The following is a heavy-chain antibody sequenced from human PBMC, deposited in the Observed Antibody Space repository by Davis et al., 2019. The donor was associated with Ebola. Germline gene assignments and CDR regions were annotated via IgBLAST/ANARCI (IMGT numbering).Heavy chain of an antibody. Sequence: SGPTLVKPTQTLTLTCTFSGFSLSTSGMCVSWIRQPPGKALEWLAHIFSNDEKSYSTSLKSRLTISKDTSKSQVVLTMTNMDPVDTATYYCARIDFWSADAFDIWGQGTMVTVSS. CDR2: IFSNDEK. CDR3: ARIDFWSADAFDI. CDR1: GFSLSTSGMC. J-gene: IGHJ3*02. D-gene: IGHD3-3*01. V-gene: IGHV2-26*01.